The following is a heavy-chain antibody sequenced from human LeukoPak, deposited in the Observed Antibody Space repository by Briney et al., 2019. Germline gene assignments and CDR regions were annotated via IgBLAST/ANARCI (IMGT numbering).Heavy chain of an antibody. CDR2: LNPSGGSS. Sequence: GASVKVACKASGYIFTNYYMHWVRQSPGQGLEWMAILNPSGGSSNYAQKFQGRATLTRATSTGTVYMELSSLRSEDTAVYYCASFYKHGTDVWGQGTTVIVSS. J-gene: IGHJ6*02. CDR1: GYIFTNYY. V-gene: IGHV1-46*01. D-gene: IGHD5-24*01. CDR3: ASFYKHGTDV.